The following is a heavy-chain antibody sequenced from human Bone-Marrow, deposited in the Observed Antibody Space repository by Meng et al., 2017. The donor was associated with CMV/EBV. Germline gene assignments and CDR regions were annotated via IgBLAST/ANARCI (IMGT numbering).Heavy chain of an antibody. CDR3: ARGRPRFDY. V-gene: IGHV3-30-3*01. CDR1: GFTFSSYA. J-gene: IGHJ4*02. CDR2: ISYDGSNK. D-gene: IGHD5-24*01. Sequence: GESLKISCAASGFTFSSYAMHWVRQAPGKGLEWVAVISYDGSNKYYADSVKGRFTISRDNSKNTLYLQMNSLRAEDTAVYYCARGRPRFDYWGQGTLVTVSS.